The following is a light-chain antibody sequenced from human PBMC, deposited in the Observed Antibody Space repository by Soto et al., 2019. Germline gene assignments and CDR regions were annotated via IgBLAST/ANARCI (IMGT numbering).Light chain of an antibody. CDR2: EVV. V-gene: IGLV2-8*01. J-gene: IGLJ1*01. Sequence: QWALTQPRSACGSTGEAVTIFCTGTKNDIGVYDFVSWYQHHPGKAPRLIIYEVVQRPSGVPDRFSGSKSGNTASLTVSGLQAADEADYFCKSYAGSNTYVFGSGTKVTVL. CDR3: KSYAGSNTYV. CDR1: KNDIGVYDF.